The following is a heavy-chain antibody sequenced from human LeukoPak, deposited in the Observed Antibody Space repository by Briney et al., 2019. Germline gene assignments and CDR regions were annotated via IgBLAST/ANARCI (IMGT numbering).Heavy chain of an antibody. CDR3: ARVSLRAGDFDL. J-gene: IGHJ2*01. Sequence: GGSLRLSCAASGFTFSSYDMHWVRQATGKGLEWVSAIGTAGDTYYPGSVKGRFTISRENAKNSLYLQMNSLRAGDTAVYYCARVSLRAGDFDLWGRGTLVPVSS. CDR1: GFTFSSYD. CDR2: IGTAGDT. D-gene: IGHD5/OR15-5a*01. V-gene: IGHV3-13*04.